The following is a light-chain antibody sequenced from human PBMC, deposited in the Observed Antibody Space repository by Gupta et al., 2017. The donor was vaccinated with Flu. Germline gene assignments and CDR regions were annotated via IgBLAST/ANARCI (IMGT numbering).Light chain of an antibody. CDR1: SNKVANQG. Sequence: TATLTCTGNSNKVANQGAAWPQQHQCHPPKVLYYRNNNRPSGISERFSASRSGDTASLTITGLQPEDEADYYCSAWDRSLNAVVFGGGTKVTVL. J-gene: IGLJ2*01. CDR2: RNN. V-gene: IGLV10-54*04. CDR3: SAWDRSLNAVV.